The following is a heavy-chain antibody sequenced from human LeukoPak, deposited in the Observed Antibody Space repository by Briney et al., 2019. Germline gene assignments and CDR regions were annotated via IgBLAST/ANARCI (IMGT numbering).Heavy chain of an antibody. CDR1: GFTVSSDY. Sequence: GGSLRLSCAASGFTVSSDYMSWVRQAPGKGLEWVSIIYTSGSSYYADSVKGRFTISRDISKNTMYLQMNSLGAEDTAIYYCARDQSNTEMSLAYWGQGTLVTVSS. V-gene: IGHV3-53*01. CDR3: ARDQSNTEMSLAY. CDR2: IYTSGSS. J-gene: IGHJ4*02. D-gene: IGHD5-24*01.